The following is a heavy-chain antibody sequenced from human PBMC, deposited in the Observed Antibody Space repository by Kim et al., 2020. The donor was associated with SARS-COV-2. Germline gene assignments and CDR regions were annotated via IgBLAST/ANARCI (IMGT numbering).Heavy chain of an antibody. V-gene: IGHV1-18*01. CDR3: AREGAYDPRGDYYYYYGMDV. D-gene: IGHD3-22*01. CDR1: GYTFTSYG. Sequence: ASVKVSCKASGYTFTSYGISWVRQAPGQGLEWMGWISAYNGNTNYAQKLQGRVTMTTDTSTSTAYMELRSLRSDDTAVYYCAREGAYDPRGDYYYYYGMDVGAKGPRSPSP. J-gene: IGHJ6*02. CDR2: ISAYNGNT.